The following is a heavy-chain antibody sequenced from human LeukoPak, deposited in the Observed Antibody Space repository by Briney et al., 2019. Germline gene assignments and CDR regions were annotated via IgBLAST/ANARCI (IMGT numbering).Heavy chain of an antibody. Sequence: GASVKVSCKASGYTYTSYYMHWVRQAPGQGLEWMGIINPSGGSTSYAQKFQGRVTMTRDTSTSTVYMELSSLRSEDTAVYYCARDRGIAVAGTDYYYGMDVWGKGTTVTVSS. D-gene: IGHD6-19*01. CDR3: ARDRGIAVAGTDYYYGMDV. CDR2: INPSGGST. CDR1: GYTYTSYY. V-gene: IGHV1-46*01. J-gene: IGHJ6*04.